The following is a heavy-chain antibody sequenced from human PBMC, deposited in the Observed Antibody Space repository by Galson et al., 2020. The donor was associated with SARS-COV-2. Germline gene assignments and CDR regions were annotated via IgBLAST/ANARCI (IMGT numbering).Heavy chain of an antibody. V-gene: IGHV4-31*03. J-gene: IGHJ5*02. CDR3: ARDNIAVAGYNWFDP. Sequence: SETLSLTCTVSGGSISSGGYYWSWIRQHPGKGLEWIGYIYYSGSTYYNPSLKSRVTISVDTSKNQFSLKLSSVTAADTAVYYCARDNIAVAGYNWFDPWGQGTLVTVSS. CDR1: GGSISSGGYY. D-gene: IGHD6-19*01. CDR2: IYYSGST.